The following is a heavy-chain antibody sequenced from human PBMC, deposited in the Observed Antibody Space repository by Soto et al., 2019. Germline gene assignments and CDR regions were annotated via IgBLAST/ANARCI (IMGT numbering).Heavy chain of an antibody. D-gene: IGHD3-22*01. Sequence: PGGSLRLSCAASGFTFSTYSMNWVRQAPGKGLEWVSYISSSSSTIFYADSVKGRFTISRDNVKNSLYLQLNSLRDEDTAVYYCAGHSYDRAYGLDVWGQGTTVTVSS. V-gene: IGHV3-48*02. CDR1: GFTFSTYS. J-gene: IGHJ6*02. CDR2: ISSSSSTI. CDR3: AGHSYDRAYGLDV.